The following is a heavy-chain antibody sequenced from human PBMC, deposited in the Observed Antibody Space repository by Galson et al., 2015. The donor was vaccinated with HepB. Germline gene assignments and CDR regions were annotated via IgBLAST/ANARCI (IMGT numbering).Heavy chain of an antibody. Sequence: SLRLSCAASGFIFSNTWMRWVRQAPGKGLEWLGRIKSKADGGTTDYAAAVKGRFAISRDDSENTLNLQMNSLNTDDTAVYYCATESLGDYWGQGTLVTVSS. CDR1: GFIFSNTW. V-gene: IGHV3-15*01. D-gene: IGHD3-16*01. CDR3: ATESLGDY. J-gene: IGHJ4*02. CDR2: IKSKADGGTT.